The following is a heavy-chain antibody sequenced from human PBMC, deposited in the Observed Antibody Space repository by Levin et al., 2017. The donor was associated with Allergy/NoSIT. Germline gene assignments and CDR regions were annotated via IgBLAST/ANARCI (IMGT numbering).Heavy chain of an antibody. CDR2: ISAGGNYL. Sequence: ETLSLTCAASGILFSSYDMNWVRQAPGKGLEWVSSISAGGNYLYYADSVKGRFTISRDNAKNSLFLQMNSLRAEDTAVYYCASWAMYHYDRSAFDYFYYAMDGWGQGTTVTVSS. V-gene: IGHV3-21*04. CDR3: ASWAMYHYDRSAFDYFYYAMDG. D-gene: IGHD3-22*01. CDR1: GILFSSYD. J-gene: IGHJ6*02.